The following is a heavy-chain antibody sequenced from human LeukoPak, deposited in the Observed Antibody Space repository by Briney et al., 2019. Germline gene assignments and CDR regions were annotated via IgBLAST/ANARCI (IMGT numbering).Heavy chain of an antibody. CDR3: ARERGRPIFEVVKHWFDP. V-gene: IGHV4-38-2*02. CDR1: GYSISRGYY. D-gene: IGHD3-3*01. CDR2: IYHSGST. Sequence: SETLSLTCTVSGYSISRGYYWGWIRQPPGKGLEWIGSIYHSGSTYYNPSLKSRVTISVDTSKNQFSLKLSSVTAADTAVYYCARERGRPIFEVVKHWFDPWGQGNLVTVSS. J-gene: IGHJ5*02.